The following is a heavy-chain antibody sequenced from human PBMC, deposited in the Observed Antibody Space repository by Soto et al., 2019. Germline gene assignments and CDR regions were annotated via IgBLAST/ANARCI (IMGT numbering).Heavy chain of an antibody. CDR3: ARDQSITIFGVVGYYYYGMDV. V-gene: IGHV1-46*01. J-gene: IGHJ6*02. CDR1: GYTFTSYY. CDR2: INPSGGST. D-gene: IGHD3-3*01. Sequence: QVQLVQSGAEVKKPGASVKVSCKAPGYTFTSYYMHWVRQAPGQGLEWMGIINPSGGSTSYAQKFQGRVTMTRDTSTSTVYMELSSLRSEDTAVYYCARDQSITIFGVVGYYYYGMDVWGQGTTVTVSS.